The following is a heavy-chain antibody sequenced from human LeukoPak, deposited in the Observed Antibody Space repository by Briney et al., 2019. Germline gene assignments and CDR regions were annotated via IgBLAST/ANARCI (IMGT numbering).Heavy chain of an antibody. J-gene: IGHJ4*02. V-gene: IGHV4-59*01. CDR2: IYYSGST. CDR3: ARGLGDY. CDR1: Y. Sequence: YXXWIRQPPGKGLEWIGYIYYSGSTNYNPSLKSRVTISVDTSKNQFSLKLSSVTAADTAVYYCARGLGDYWGQGTLVTVPS.